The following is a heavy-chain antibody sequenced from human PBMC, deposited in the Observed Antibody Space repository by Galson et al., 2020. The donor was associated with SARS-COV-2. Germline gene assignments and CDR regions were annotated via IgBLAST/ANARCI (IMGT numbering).Heavy chain of an antibody. CDR2: IKQDGSET. J-gene: IGHJ3*02. CDR3: ARSSGWYPIGSFDM. Sequence: GGSLRLSCAASGFTFSTYWMTWVRQAPGKGLEWVANIKQDGSETHYGDSVKGRFTISRDNAKNSVDLQMNSLRVGDTALYYCARSSGWYPIGSFDMWGQGTMVTVS. D-gene: IGHD6-19*01. V-gene: IGHV3-7*01. CDR1: GFTFSTYW.